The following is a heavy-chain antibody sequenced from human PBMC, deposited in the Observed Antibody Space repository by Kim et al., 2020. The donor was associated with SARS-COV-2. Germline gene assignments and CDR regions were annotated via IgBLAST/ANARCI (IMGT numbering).Heavy chain of an antibody. J-gene: IGHJ6*02. Sequence: SETLSLTCTVSGGSISSSSYYWGWIRQPPGKGLEWIGSIYYSGSTYYNPSLKSRVTISVDTSKNQFSLKLSSVTAADTAVYYCATLPPYVLRLEGPAYSYYGMDVWGQGTTVPVSS. CDR2: IYYSGST. D-gene: IGHD1-1*01. V-gene: IGHV4-39*01. CDR1: GGSISSSSYY. CDR3: ATLPPYVLRLEGPAYSYYGMDV.